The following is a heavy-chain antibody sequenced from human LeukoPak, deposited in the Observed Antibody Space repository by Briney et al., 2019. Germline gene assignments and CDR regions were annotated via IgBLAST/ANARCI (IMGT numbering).Heavy chain of an antibody. D-gene: IGHD3-3*01. Sequence: GGTLRLSCAASGFTFSSYWMHWVRQAPGKGLVWVSRINSDGSSTSYADPVKGRFTISRDNAKNTLYLQMNSLRAEDTAVYYCAREPFPLEWLSTPAFDYWGQGTLVTVSS. CDR2: INSDGSST. V-gene: IGHV3-74*01. CDR1: GFTFSSYW. CDR3: AREPFPLEWLSTPAFDY. J-gene: IGHJ4*02.